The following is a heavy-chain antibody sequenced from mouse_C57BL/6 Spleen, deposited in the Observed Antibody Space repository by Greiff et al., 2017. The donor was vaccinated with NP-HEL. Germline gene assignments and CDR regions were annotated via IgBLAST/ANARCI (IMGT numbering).Heavy chain of an antibody. V-gene: IGHV1-76*01. J-gene: IGHJ4*01. CDR3: ARYYYGSSYAMDY. Sequence: VKLVESGAELVRPGASVKLSCKASGYTFTDYYINWVKQRPGQGLEWIARIYPGSGNTYYNEKFKGKATLTAEKSSSTAYMQLSSLTSEDSAVYFFARYYYGSSYAMDYWGQGTSVTVSS. CDR1: GYTFTDYY. CDR2: IYPGSGNT. D-gene: IGHD1-1*01.